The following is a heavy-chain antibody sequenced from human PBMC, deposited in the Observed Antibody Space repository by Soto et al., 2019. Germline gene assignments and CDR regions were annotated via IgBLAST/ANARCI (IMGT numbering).Heavy chain of an antibody. CDR2: IDNAGTDS. V-gene: IGHV3-74*01. J-gene: IGHJ6*04. CDR3: ARGWFGPDV. CDR1: GFTLSGRS. Sequence: EVQLVESGGGLVQPGGSLRLSCAASGFTLSGRSMHWVRQAPGKGLVWVSGIDNAGTDSTYADSVKGRFTSSRDNAKNMLYLQTNSLRVEDTAVYYCARGWFGPDVLGKGTTVTVSS. D-gene: IGHD3-10*01.